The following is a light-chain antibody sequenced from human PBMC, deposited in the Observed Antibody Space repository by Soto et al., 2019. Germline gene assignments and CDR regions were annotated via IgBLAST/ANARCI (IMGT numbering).Light chain of an antibody. Sequence: EIVLTQSPGTLSLSPGERATLSCRAAQTVSNNYLAWYQQKPGQAPRLLIYGASIRATAIPARFSGSGSGTDFTLTISRLEPEDFAVYYCQQYGSSPYTFGQGTKLEIK. CDR2: GAS. J-gene: IGKJ2*01. CDR1: QTVSNNY. CDR3: QQYGSSPYT. V-gene: IGKV3-20*01.